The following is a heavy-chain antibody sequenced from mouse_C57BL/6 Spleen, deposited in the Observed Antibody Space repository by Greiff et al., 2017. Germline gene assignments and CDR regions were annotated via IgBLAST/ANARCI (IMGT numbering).Heavy chain of an antibody. CDR2: IDPSDSYT. CDR3: ARRAAQYYFDY. J-gene: IGHJ2*01. V-gene: IGHV1-69*01. CDR1: GYTFTSYW. Sequence: QVQLQQSGAELVMPGASVKLSCKASGYTFTSYWMHWVKQRPGQGLEWIGEIDPSDSYTNYNQKFKGKSTLTVDKSSSTAYMQLSSLTSEDSAVYYCARRAAQYYFDYWGQGTTLTVSS. D-gene: IGHD3-2*02.